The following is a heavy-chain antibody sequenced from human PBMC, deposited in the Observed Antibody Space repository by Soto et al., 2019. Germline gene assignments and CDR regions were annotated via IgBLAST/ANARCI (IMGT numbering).Heavy chain of an antibody. CDR3: ATDYGWAFQI. V-gene: IGHV3-15*01. D-gene: IGHD4-17*01. CDR2: IQTKTGGGTA. J-gene: IGHJ6*02. Sequence: SLRLSCAGSGLSFSDVKMTWVRQLPGKGLEWVGRIQTKTGGGTADYPAAVRGRFTISRDDSKNTLYLQLNSLKTEDTAVYYCATDYGWAFQIWGQGTTVTVSS. CDR1: GLSFSDVK.